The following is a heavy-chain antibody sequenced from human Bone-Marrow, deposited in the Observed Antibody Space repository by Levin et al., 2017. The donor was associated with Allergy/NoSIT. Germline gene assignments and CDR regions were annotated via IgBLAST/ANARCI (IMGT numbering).Heavy chain of an antibody. Sequence: SQTLSLTCTVSGGSISSSSYYWGWIRQPPGKGLEWIGSIYYSGSTYYNPSLKSRVTISVDTSKNQFSLKLSSVTAADTAVYYCARQTLVVVPAAIDYWGQGTLVTVSS. CDR2: IYYSGST. CDR3: ARQTLVVVPAAIDY. D-gene: IGHD2-2*01. J-gene: IGHJ4*02. V-gene: IGHV4-39*01. CDR1: GGSISSSSYY.